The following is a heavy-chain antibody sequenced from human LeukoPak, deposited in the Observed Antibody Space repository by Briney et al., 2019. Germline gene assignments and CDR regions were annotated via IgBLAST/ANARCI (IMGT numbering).Heavy chain of an antibody. D-gene: IGHD4-11*01. CDR3: ARQSRDNNYNYWYFDL. Sequence: GGSLRLSCAASAFIFSNYAMHWVRQAPGKGLEWVAVISYDGRNKYYADSVKGRFTISRDNSKNTLYVQMNSLRSEDTAMYYCARQSRDNNYNYWYFDLWGRGTLVTVSS. J-gene: IGHJ2*01. CDR2: ISYDGRNK. CDR1: AFIFSNYA. V-gene: IGHV3-33*01.